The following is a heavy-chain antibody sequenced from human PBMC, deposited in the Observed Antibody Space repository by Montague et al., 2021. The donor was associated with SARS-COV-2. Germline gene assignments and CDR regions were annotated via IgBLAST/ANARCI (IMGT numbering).Heavy chain of an antibody. V-gene: IGHV4-4*02. J-gene: IGHJ3*02. Sequence: SETLSLTCAVSGASISSSHWWCWMRQPPRKVLWWVGEIYHTGSTXXNPSLSSLATISVDKSKNHFSQKRTAVTAEDTAVYFWARATILVSGKNDFDIWGQGTMVTVSS. CDR3: ARATILVSGKNDFDI. CDR2: IYHTGST. CDR1: GASISSSHW. D-gene: IGHD6-19*01.